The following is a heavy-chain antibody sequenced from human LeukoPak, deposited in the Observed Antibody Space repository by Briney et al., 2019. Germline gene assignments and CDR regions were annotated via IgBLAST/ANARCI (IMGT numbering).Heavy chain of an antibody. V-gene: IGHV3-30-3*01. CDR3: ARDPAHSGWYAYYFDY. J-gene: IGHJ4*02. CDR1: GFTFSSYA. D-gene: IGHD6-19*01. CDR2: ISYDGSNK. Sequence: PGGSLRLSCAASGFTFSSYAMPWVRQAPGKGLEWVAVISYDGSNKYYADSVKGRFTISRDNSKNTLYLQMNSLRAEDTAVYYCARDPAHSGWYAYYFDYWGQGTLVTVSS.